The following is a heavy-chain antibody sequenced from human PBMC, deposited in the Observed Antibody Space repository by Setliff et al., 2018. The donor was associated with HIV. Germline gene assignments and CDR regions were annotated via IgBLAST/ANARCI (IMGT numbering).Heavy chain of an antibody. J-gene: IGHJ4*01. CDR1: GGSFSVYY. D-gene: IGHD2-2*01. CDR3: ARGVSGDIAVVPGALEARFFDF. V-gene: IGHV4-34*01. CDR2: INHSGNT. Sequence: PSETLSLTCAVYGGSFSVYYWSWIRQPPGKGLEWIGDINHSGNTNYNPSLKRRITMSVDTSKNQFSLKRSSLTAADRAVYFCARGVSGDIAVVPGALEARFFDFWGQGSLVTVSS.